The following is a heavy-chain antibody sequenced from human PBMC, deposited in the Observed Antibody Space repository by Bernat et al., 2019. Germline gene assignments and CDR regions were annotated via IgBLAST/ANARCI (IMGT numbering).Heavy chain of an antibody. Sequence: EVQLVESGGGLVQPGGSLKLSCAASGFTFSGSAMHWVRQASGKGLEWVGRIRSKANSYATTYAASVKGRFTISRDDSKNTAYLQMNSLKTEDTAVYYCTRVVISRISTYYYYGMDVWGQGTTVTVSS. CDR3: TRVVISRISTYYYYGMDV. V-gene: IGHV3-73*01. J-gene: IGHJ6*02. D-gene: IGHD3-22*01. CDR2: IRSKANSYAT. CDR1: GFTFSGSA.